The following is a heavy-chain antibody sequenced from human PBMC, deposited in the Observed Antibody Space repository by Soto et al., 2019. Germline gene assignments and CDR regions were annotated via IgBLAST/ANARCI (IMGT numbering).Heavy chain of an antibody. D-gene: IGHD1-7*01. CDR2: TRNKANSYTT. V-gene: IGHV3-72*01. J-gene: IGHJ4*02. CDR1: GFTFSDHY. Sequence: PGGSLILSCAASGFTFSDHYMDWVRQAPGKGLEWVGRTRNKANSYTTEYAASVKGRFTISRDDSKNSLYLQMNSLKTEDTAVYYCARGSGPTLNYVRDYWGQGTLVTVSS. CDR3: ARGSGPTLNYVRDY.